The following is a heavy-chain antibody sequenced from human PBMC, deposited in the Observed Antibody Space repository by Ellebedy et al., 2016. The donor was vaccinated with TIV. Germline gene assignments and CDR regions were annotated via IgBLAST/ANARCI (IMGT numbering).Heavy chain of an antibody. CDR3: ARPSTVGATLCFDY. D-gene: IGHD1-26*01. J-gene: IGHJ4*02. V-gene: IGHV3-48*01. CDR2: ISSSSSTI. CDR1: GFTFSSYS. Sequence: PGGSLRLSCAASGFTFSSYSMNWDRQAPGKGLEWVSSISSSSSTIYYEDSVKGRFTISRDNAKNSLSLQMNSLRAEDTAVYYCARPSTVGATLCFDYWGRGTLVTVSS.